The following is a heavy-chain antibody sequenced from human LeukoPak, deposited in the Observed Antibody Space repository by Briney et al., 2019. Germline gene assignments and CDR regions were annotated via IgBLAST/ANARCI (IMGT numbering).Heavy chain of an antibody. CDR1: GYTFTSYY. D-gene: IGHD3-3*01. Sequence: GASVKVSCKASGYTFTSYYMHWVRQAPGQGLEWMGIINPSGGSTSYAQKFQGRVTMTRDTSISTAYMELSRLRSDDTAVYYCARDDYDFWSGYYTGLDYWGQGTLVTVSS. CDR3: ARDDYDFWSGYYTGLDY. V-gene: IGHV1-46*01. J-gene: IGHJ4*02. CDR2: INPSGGST.